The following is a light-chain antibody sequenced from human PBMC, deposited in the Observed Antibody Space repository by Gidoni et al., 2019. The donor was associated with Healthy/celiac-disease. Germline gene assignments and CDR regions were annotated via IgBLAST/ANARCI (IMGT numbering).Light chain of an antibody. V-gene: IGLV3-25*03. CDR2: KDS. Sequence: SYELTQPPSVSVPPGQTARITCSGDALPKQYAYWYQQKPGQAPVLVIYKDSERPSGIPERFSGSSSGTTVTLTISGVQAEDEADYYCQSADSSGKEFGGGTKLTVL. J-gene: IGLJ2*01. CDR3: QSADSSGKE. CDR1: ALPKQY.